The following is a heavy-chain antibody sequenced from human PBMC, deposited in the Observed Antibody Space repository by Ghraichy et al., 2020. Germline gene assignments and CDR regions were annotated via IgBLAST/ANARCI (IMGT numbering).Heavy chain of an antibody. J-gene: IGHJ3*02. Sequence: SETLSLTCTVSGGSISSGSYYWSWIRQPAGKGLEWIGRIYTSGSTNYNPSLKSRVTISVDTSKNQFSLKLSSVTAADTVVYYCARHQSAFDIWGQGTMVTVSS. CDR3: ARHQSAFDI. V-gene: IGHV4-61*02. CDR1: GGSISSGSYY. CDR2: IYTSGST.